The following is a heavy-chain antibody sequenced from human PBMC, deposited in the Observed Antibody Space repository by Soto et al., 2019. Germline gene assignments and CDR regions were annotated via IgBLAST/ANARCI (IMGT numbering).Heavy chain of an antibody. CDR2: ISAYSGNT. J-gene: IGHJ4*02. CDR1: GYTFTNYG. Sequence: QVQLVQSGAEVKKPGASLKVSCKASGYTFTNYGISWVRQAPGQGLDWMGWISAYSGNTNYVQDLQDRVTMTTDTSTNTSYMELRSLRSDDTAVYYCARSGQNWNYILDYWGQGTLVTVSS. CDR3: ARSGQNWNYILDY. D-gene: IGHD1-7*01. V-gene: IGHV1-18*01.